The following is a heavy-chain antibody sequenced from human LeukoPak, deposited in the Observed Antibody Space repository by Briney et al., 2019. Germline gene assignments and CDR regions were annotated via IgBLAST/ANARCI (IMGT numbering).Heavy chain of an antibody. D-gene: IGHD1-26*01. CDR1: GGSISSSSYY. Sequence: PSETLSLTCTVSGGSISSSSYYWGWIRQPPGKGLEWIGSIYYSGSTYYNPSLKSRVTISVDTSKNQFSLKLSSVTAADTAVYYCARGFSGGSDFDYWGQGTLVTVSS. CDR3: ARGFSGGSDFDY. J-gene: IGHJ4*02. CDR2: IYYSGST. V-gene: IGHV4-39*01.